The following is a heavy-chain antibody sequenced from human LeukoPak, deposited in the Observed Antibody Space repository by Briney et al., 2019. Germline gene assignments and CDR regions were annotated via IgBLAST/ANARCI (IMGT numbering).Heavy chain of an antibody. Sequence: PGGTLRLSCAASGFTFSSYSMNWVRQAPGKGLEWVSSISSSSSYIYYADSVKGRFTISRDNAKNSLYLQMNSLRAEDTAVYYCARDRQSLLYDYWGQGTLVTVSS. V-gene: IGHV3-21*01. CDR2: ISSSSSYI. D-gene: IGHD3-10*01. CDR3: ARDRQSLLYDY. J-gene: IGHJ4*02. CDR1: GFTFSSYS.